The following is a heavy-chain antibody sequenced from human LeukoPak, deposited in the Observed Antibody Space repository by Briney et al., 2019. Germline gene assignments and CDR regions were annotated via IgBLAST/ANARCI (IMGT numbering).Heavy chain of an antibody. CDR2: IYPGDSDT. D-gene: IGHD1-26*01. CDR3: ARTEGATFAFDM. Sequence: GESLKISCKASGYSFTTCWIGWVRQMPGKGLEWMGIIYPGDSDTRNSPSFQGQVIISADKSISTAYLQWSSLKASDTAMYYCARTEGATFAFDMWGQGTMVTVSS. J-gene: IGHJ3*02. CDR1: GYSFTTCW. V-gene: IGHV5-51*01.